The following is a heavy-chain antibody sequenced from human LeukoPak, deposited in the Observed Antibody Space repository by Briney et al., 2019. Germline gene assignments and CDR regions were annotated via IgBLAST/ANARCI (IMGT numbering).Heavy chain of an antibody. CDR2: IYYSGST. CDR1: GGSISSYY. D-gene: IGHD5-12*01. CDR3: ARLQEGGGESGYDYYFDY. V-gene: IGHV4-59*08. J-gene: IGHJ4*02. Sequence: PSETLSLTCTVSGGSISSYYWSWIRQPPGKGLEWIGYIYYSGSTNYNPSLKSRVTISVDTSKNQFSLKLSSVTAADTAVYYCARLQEGGGESGYDYYFDYWGQGTLVTVSS.